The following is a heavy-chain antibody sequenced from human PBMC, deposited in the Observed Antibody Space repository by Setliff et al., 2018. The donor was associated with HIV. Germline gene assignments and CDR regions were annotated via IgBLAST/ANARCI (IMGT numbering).Heavy chain of an antibody. D-gene: IGHD5-12*01. CDR1: GGTFSSYA. J-gene: IGHJ4*02. CDR3: AKDSSKIVATINGGYFDS. Sequence: SVKVSCKASGGTFSSYAINWVRQAPGQGLEWMGGIIPVFDTANYAQKFQGRVTITADESTSTSSMELSSLGSEDTAVYYCAKDSSKIVATINGGYFDSWGQGALVTVSS. CDR2: IIPVFDTA. V-gene: IGHV1-69*13.